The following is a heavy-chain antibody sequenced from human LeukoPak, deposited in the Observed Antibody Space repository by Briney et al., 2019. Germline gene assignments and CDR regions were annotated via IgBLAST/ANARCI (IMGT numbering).Heavy chain of an antibody. CDR2: IYYSGST. V-gene: IGHV4-59*01. CDR3: ARQTYYGSGSYYFLDY. CDR1: GGSISSYY. Sequence: SETLSLTCTVSGGSISSYYWSWIRQPPGKGLEWIGYIYYSGSTNYNPSLKSRVTISVDTSKKQFSLKLSSVTAADTAVYYCARQTYYGSGSYYFLDYWGQGTLVTVSS. D-gene: IGHD3-10*01. J-gene: IGHJ4*02.